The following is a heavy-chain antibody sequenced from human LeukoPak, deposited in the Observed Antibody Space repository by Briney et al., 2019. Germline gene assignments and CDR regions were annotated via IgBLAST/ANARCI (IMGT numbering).Heavy chain of an antibody. D-gene: IGHD2-2*02. CDR1: GFTFDDYV. V-gene: IGHV3-9*01. CDR2: ISWNNGGI. J-gene: IGHJ2*01. CDR3: VAILVSGAIWQFDL. Sequence: GGSLRLSCAASGFTFDDYVMHWVRQAPGKGLEWVSGISWNNGGIGYADSVKGRFTISKDTSKNTLYLQMNSLRAEDTAVYYCVAILVSGAIWQFDLWGRGTLVTVSS.